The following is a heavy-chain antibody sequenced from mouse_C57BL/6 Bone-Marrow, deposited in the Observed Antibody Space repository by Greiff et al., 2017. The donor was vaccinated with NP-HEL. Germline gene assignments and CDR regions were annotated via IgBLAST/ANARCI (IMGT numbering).Heavy chain of an antibody. CDR3: ASSYYGNYLYYAMDY. D-gene: IGHD2-10*01. Sequence: EVKLMESGGGLVQPGGSLSLSCAASGFTFTDYYMSWVRQPPGKALEWLGFIRNKANGYTTAYSASVRGRFTISRANSQSLLALQMNALSADDSATYYCASSYYGNYLYYAMDYWAQGTSVTVSS. CDR2: IRNKANGYTT. V-gene: IGHV7-3*01. CDR1: GFTFTDYY. J-gene: IGHJ4*01.